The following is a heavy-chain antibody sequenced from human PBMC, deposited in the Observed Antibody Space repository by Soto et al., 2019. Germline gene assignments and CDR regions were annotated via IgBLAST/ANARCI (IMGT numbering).Heavy chain of an antibody. J-gene: IGHJ4*02. D-gene: IGHD6-13*01. CDR3: ARPPLIRWQQPIARAARHELYSGYFDY. CDR2: ISYDGSNK. Sequence: QVQLVESGGGVVQPGRSLRLSCAASGFTFSSYTMHWVRQAPGKGLEWVAVISYDGSNKNYADSVKGRFTISRDNSKNTLYMKMNSMRAEHTAVYYCARPPLIRWQQPIARAARHELYSGYFDYWGQGTLVTVSS. V-gene: IGHV3-30-3*01. CDR1: GFTFSSYT.